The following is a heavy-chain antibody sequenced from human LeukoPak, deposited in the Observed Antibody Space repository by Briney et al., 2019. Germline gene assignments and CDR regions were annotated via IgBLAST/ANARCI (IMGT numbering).Heavy chain of an antibody. V-gene: IGHV3-30-3*01. CDR1: GFTFSSYA. D-gene: IGHD2-15*01. CDR3: ARDGAEGYGSGGSCYSLYY. J-gene: IGHJ4*02. Sequence: TGRSLRLSCATSGFTFSSYAMHWVRQAPGKGLEWVAVISYDGSNKYYADSVKGRFTISRDNSKNTLYLQMNSLRAEDTAVYYCARDGAEGYGSGGSCYSLYYWGQGTLVTVSS. CDR2: ISYDGSNK.